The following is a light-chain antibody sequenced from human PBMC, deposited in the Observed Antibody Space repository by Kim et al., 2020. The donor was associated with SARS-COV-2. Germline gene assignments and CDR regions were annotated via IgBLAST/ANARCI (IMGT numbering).Light chain of an antibody. CDR1: SGSIASNY. CDR3: QSYDSSNHWV. J-gene: IGLJ3*02. Sequence: KTVTISCTGSSGSIASNYVQWYQQRPGSAPTTVIYEDNQRPSGLPDRFSGSIDSSSNSASLTISGLKTEDEADYYCQSYDSSNHWVFGGGTQLTVL. V-gene: IGLV6-57*02. CDR2: EDN.